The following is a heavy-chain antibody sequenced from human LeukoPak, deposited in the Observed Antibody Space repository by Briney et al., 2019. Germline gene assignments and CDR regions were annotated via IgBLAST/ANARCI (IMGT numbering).Heavy chain of an antibody. Sequence: SETLSLTCTVSGGSINSGTYYWTWIRQPAGKGLEWIGRIYTSGSTNYKPSLKSRVTISVDASKNQFSLKLGSVTAADTAVYYCAREESDWSSLGYYYHYMDVWGKGTTVTISS. D-gene: IGHD3-9*01. CDR1: GGSINSGTYY. J-gene: IGHJ6*03. CDR3: AREESDWSSLGYYYHYMDV. CDR2: IYTSGST. V-gene: IGHV4-61*02.